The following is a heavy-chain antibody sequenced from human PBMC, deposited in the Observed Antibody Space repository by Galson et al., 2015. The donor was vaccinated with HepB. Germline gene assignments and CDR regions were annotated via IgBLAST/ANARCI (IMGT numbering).Heavy chain of an antibody. CDR2: ISGSGGST. Sequence: SLRLTCAASGFTFSSYAMSWVRQAPGKGLEWVSTISGSGGSTYYADSVKGRFTISRDNSKNTLYLQMNSLRAEDTAVYYCAKDRQWLRLGGHDYWGQGTLVTVSS. V-gene: IGHV3-23*01. CDR3: AKDRQWLRLGGHDY. CDR1: GFTFSSYA. J-gene: IGHJ4*02. D-gene: IGHD5-12*01.